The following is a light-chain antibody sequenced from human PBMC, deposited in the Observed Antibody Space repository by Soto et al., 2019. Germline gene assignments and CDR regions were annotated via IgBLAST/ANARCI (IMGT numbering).Light chain of an antibody. V-gene: IGKV3D-15*01. CDR1: QSVSSY. J-gene: IGKJ1*01. CDR3: QHYNSYSEA. Sequence: EIVVTQSPGTLSLSPGERATLSCRASQSVSSYLAWYQQKPGQAPRLLIYGASTRATGIPARFSGSGSGTDFTLTISSLQPDDFATYYCQHYNSYSEAFGQGTKVDIK. CDR2: GAS.